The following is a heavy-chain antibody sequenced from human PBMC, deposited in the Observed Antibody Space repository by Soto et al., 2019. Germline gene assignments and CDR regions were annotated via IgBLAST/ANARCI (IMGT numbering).Heavy chain of an antibody. D-gene: IGHD3-22*01. CDR3: ARDRSNDYYDSNPDWFDP. V-gene: IGHV3-21*01. CDR2: ISSSSSYI. CDR1: GFTFSSYS. J-gene: IGHJ5*02. Sequence: PGGSLRLSCAASGFTFSSYSMNWVRQAPGKGLEWVSSISSSSSYIYYADSVKGRFTISRDNAKNSLYLQMNSLRAEDTAVYYCARDRSNDYYDSNPDWFDPWGQGTLVTVSS.